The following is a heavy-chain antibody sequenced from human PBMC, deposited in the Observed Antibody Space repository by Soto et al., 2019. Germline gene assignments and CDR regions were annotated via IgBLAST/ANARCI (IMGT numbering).Heavy chain of an antibody. CDR1: GGSVSSGSSF. CDR2: ISYIGTT. V-gene: IGHV4-61*01. CDR3: ARYRTGETGFDY. J-gene: IGHJ4*02. Sequence: QVQLQESGPGLVKPSETLSLTCTVTGGSVSSGSSFWSWIRQPPGKGLEFIGYISYIGTTNYNSSLKRRITIPKDTSEKQFSLELSSVTAADTAVYYCARYRTGETGFDYWGQGTLVTVSS. D-gene: IGHD3-16*01.